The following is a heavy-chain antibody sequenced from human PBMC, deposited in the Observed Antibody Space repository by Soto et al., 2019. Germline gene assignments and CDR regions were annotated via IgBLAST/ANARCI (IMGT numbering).Heavy chain of an antibody. CDR2: VNTYNGNP. CDR1: GYTFTNYA. D-gene: IGHD6-13*01. J-gene: IGHJ4*02. Sequence: QVQLVQSGVEVKKPGASVKVSCKASGYTFTNYAISWVRQAPGRGLEWMGWVNTYNGNPNYAQIFQGRITMTTDTSTGTDHIELSSLKSDGSTVSDCASASQYSTSWQRFDSCGQGTLVTVSS. V-gene: IGHV1-18*01. CDR3: ASASQYSTSWQRFDS.